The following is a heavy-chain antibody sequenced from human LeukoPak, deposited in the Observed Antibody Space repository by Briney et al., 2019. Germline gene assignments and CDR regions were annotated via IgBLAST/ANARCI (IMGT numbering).Heavy chain of an antibody. CDR3: ARDGGYAYDSSGYYLG. D-gene: IGHD3-22*01. V-gene: IGHV1-69*01. CDR1: GGTFSSYA. CDR2: IIPIFGTA. J-gene: IGHJ4*02. Sequence: SVKVSCKASGGTFSSYAVSWVRQAPGQGLEWMGGIIPIFGTADYAKKFQGRVTITADESTSTAYMELSSLRSEDTAVYYCARDGGYAYDSSGYYLGWGQGTLVTVSS.